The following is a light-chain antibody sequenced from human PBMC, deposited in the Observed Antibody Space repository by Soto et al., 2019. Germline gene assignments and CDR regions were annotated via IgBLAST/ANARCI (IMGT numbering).Light chain of an antibody. CDR3: SSYAGINNVGV. Sequence: QSVLTQPPSASGSPGQSVTISCTGTSSDVGGYKYVSWYQQHPGKAPKLMIFEVNKRPSGVPDRFSGSKSGNTASLTVSGRQAEDEADYYCSSYAGINNVGVFGTGTKVTVL. V-gene: IGLV2-8*01. CDR1: SSDVGGYKY. CDR2: EVN. J-gene: IGLJ1*01.